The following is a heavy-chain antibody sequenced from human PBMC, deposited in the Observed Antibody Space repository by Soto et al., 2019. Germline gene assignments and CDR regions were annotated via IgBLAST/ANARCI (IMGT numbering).Heavy chain of an antibody. V-gene: IGHV1-18*01. D-gene: IGHD3-10*01. Sequence: QVQLVQSGPELKKPGAAVRVSCKASGYTFDSYGLSWVRQAPGQGLEWMGWISTDTGNTDYPQRFQGRVTMDTDTSTSTAYLHLRRLTSDDTAVYYCVRDASVSSGSFGGYWGQGTLVTVSS. CDR1: GYTFDSYG. J-gene: IGHJ4*02. CDR3: VRDASVSSGSFGGY. CDR2: ISTDTGNT.